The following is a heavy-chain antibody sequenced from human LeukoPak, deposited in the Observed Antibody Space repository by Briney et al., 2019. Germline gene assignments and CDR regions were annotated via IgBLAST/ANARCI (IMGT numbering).Heavy chain of an antibody. CDR1: GYTLTELS. D-gene: IGHD6-6*01. Sequence: ASVKVSCKVSGYTLTELSMHWVRQAPGKGLEWMGGFDPEDGETIYAQKFQGRVTMTEDTSTDTAYMELRSLRSDDTAVYYCARENGVFSYYYYGMDVWGQGTTVTVSS. J-gene: IGHJ6*02. V-gene: IGHV1-24*01. CDR3: ARENGVFSYYYYGMDV. CDR2: FDPEDGET.